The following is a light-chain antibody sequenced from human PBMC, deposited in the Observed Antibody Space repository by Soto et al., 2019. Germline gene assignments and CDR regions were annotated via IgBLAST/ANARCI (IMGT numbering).Light chain of an antibody. Sequence: QAVVTQPPSAYGTPGQRVTISCSGSISNIGGNTVNWYQQLPGTAPKLLMYTNNQRPSGVPDRFSGSKSGTSASLAISGLQSEDEADYYCAAWDDSLNGVVFGEGTKLTVL. J-gene: IGLJ2*01. CDR1: ISNIGGNT. CDR2: TNN. CDR3: AAWDDSLNGVV. V-gene: IGLV1-44*01.